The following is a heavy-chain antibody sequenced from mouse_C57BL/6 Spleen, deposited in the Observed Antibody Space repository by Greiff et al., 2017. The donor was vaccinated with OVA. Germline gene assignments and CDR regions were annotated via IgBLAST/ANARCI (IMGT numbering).Heavy chain of an antibody. CDR1: GYTFTSYD. Sequence: QVQLQQSGPELVKPGASVKLSCKASGYTFTSYDLNWVKQRPGQGLEWIGWIYPRDGSTKYNEQFKGKATLTVDTSSSTAYMELHSLTSEDSAVYCGARQARYGYDGRFDYWGQGTTLTVSS. V-gene: IGHV1-85*01. CDR3: ARQARYGYDGRFDY. D-gene: IGHD2-2*01. J-gene: IGHJ2*01. CDR2: IYPRDGST.